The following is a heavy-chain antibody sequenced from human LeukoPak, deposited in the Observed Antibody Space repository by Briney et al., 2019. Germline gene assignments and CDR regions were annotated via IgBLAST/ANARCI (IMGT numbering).Heavy chain of an antibody. CDR3: ARWLGATLLDY. Sequence: GGPLTLPWTGSGFPYQSHEWPGPRRAQGRGWVGVAVIWYDGSNKYYADSVKGRFTISRDNSKNTLYLLMNSLRAEDTAVYYCARWLGATLLDYWGQGTLVTVSS. J-gene: IGHJ4*02. CDR1: GFPYQSHE. D-gene: IGHD1-26*01. CDR2: IWYDGSNK. V-gene: IGHV3-33*08.